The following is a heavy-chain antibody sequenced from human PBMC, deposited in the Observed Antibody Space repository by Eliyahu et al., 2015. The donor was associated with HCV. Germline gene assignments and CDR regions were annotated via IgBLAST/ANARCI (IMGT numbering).Heavy chain of an antibody. Sequence: QITLKESGPTLVKPTQTLTLTCTFSGFSLSTSGLGVGWIRQPPGKALEWLALIYWNDDKRYSPSLKSRLTITKDTSKNQVVLTMTNMDPVDTATYYCAHRGGYCSSTSCHYYYGMDVWGQGTTVTVSS. CDR1: GFSLSTSGLG. CDR3: AHRGGYCSSTSCHYYYGMDV. J-gene: IGHJ6*02. V-gene: IGHV2-5*01. CDR2: IYWNDDK. D-gene: IGHD2-2*01.